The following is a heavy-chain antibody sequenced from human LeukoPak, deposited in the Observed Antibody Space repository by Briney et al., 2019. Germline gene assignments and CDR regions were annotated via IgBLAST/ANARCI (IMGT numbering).Heavy chain of an antibody. CDR3: ARAYYYDSGGYGLDY. J-gene: IGHJ4*02. D-gene: IGHD3-22*01. CDR1: GFVFSSYG. CDR2: IWYDGSDK. V-gene: IGHV3-33*08. Sequence: PGGSLRLSCAASGFVFSSYGMPWVRQAPGKGLEWVAVIWYDGSDKYYADSVKGRFTISRDNSQNTLYLQMNSLRAEDMAVYYCARAYYYDSGGYGLDYWGQGTLVTVSS.